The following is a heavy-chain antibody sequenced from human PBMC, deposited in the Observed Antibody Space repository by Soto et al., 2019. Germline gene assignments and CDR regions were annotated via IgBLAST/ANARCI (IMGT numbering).Heavy chain of an antibody. Sequence: QVQLLQSGAEVRKPGASVRVSCEASGYTLSDYFMQWVRQAPGQGLEWMGWINPNTGDTHYAQKFQGRVTMTRDTSINTAYMALTRLRSDDTAVYYCARDLAKGGGSAGFDYWGQGTLVTVSS. CDR2: INPNTGDT. CDR1: GYTLSDYF. J-gene: IGHJ4*02. CDR3: ARDLAKGGGSAGFDY. V-gene: IGHV1-2*02. D-gene: IGHD1-26*01.